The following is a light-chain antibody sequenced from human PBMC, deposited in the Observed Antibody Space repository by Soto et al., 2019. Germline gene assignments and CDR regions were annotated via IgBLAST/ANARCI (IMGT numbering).Light chain of an antibody. CDR2: GAS. CDR1: QSVSSTY. J-gene: IGKJ2*01. V-gene: IGKV3-20*01. Sequence: EIVLTQSPGTLSLSPGERATLSCRASQSVSSTYLAWYQHKPGQSPRLLIYGASSRETGIPDTFSGSGSGTDFTLTISRLEPEDFAVYYCEQYDSSPYTFGQGTKRESK. CDR3: EQYDSSPYT.